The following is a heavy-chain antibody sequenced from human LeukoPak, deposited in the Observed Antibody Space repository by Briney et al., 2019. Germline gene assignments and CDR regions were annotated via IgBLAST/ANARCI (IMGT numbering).Heavy chain of an antibody. Sequence: PPETLSLTCADYGGSFSGYYWSWIRQPPGKGLEWIGEITYSGSTNYNPSLKSRVTISVDTSKNQFSLKLASVTAADTAVYYCARSHDYSTSLAFDVWGQGTMVTVSS. CDR1: GGSFSGYY. D-gene: IGHD4-11*01. V-gene: IGHV4-34*01. J-gene: IGHJ3*01. CDR3: ARSHDYSTSLAFDV. CDR2: ITYSGST.